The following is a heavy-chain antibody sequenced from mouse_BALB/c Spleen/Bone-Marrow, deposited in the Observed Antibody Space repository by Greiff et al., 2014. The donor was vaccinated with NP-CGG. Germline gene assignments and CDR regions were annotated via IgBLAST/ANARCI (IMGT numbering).Heavy chain of an antibody. CDR1: GFDFSRYW. CDR2: INPDSGTI. CDR3: ARNGYYGWIAY. Sequence: EVKLMESGGGLVQPGGSLKLSCAASGFDFSRYWMTWVRQAPGKGLEWIGEINPDSGTINYTPSLKGKFISRNNAKNTLYLQMSKVRSEDTALYYCARNGYYGWIAYWGQGTLVTVSA. V-gene: IGHV4-1*02. J-gene: IGHJ3*01. D-gene: IGHD2-3*01.